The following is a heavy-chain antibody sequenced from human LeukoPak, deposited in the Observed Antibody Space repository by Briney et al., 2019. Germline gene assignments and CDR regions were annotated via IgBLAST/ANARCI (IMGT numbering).Heavy chain of an antibody. CDR3: AKDWVGSVDY. Sequence: PGGSLRLSCAASGFTFAAYAMHWVRQGPGKGLEWVSCISWDSGSIGYAHSVKGRFTISRANAKNSPYRQGTSLRAEDTALYYGAKDWVGSVDYWGQGTLVTVSS. CDR1: GFTFAAYA. J-gene: IGHJ4*02. V-gene: IGHV3-9*01. D-gene: IGHD3-10*01. CDR2: ISWDSGSI.